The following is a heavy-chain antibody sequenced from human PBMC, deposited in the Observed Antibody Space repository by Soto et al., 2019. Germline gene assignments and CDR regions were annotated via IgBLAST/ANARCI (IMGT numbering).Heavy chain of an antibody. Sequence: GGSLRLSCAASGFTFSDYYMSWIRQAPGKGLEWVSYISSSGSTIYYADSVKGRFTISRDNAKNSLYLQMNSLRAEDTAVYYCARDLEMATISYYYYGMDVWGQGTTVTVSS. D-gene: IGHD5-12*01. CDR1: GFTFSDYY. CDR3: ARDLEMATISYYYYGMDV. J-gene: IGHJ6*02. CDR2: ISSSGSTI. V-gene: IGHV3-11*01.